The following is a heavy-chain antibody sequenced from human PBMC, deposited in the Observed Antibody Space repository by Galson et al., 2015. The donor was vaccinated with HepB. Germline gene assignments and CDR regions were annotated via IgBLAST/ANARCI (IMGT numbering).Heavy chain of an antibody. CDR3: ARVLNLTLPARIAAADLTVGY. J-gene: IGHJ4*02. V-gene: IGHV3-33*01. Sequence: SLRLSCAASGFTFSSYGMHWVRQAPGKGLEWMAVIWYDGSNKYYADSVKGRFTISRDNSKNTLYLQMNSLRAEDTAVYYCARVLNLTLPARIAAADLTVGYWGQGTLVTVSS. CDR2: IWYDGSNK. CDR1: GFTFSSYG. D-gene: IGHD6-13*01.